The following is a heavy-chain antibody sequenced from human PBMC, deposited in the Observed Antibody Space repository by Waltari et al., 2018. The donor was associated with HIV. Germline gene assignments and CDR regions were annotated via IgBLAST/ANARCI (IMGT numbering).Heavy chain of an antibody. J-gene: IGHJ5*02. CDR1: GYNFRTHG. D-gene: IGHD6-19*01. Sequence: QVQLVQSGAEVKKPGASVKVACKAYGYNFRTHGMSSLRQAPGPGLEWMGWISVYNGNTNYAQKLQGRVTMTTDTSTSTAYMELRSLRSDDTAVYYCARTTFGEQWLVPGWFDPWGQGTLVTVSS. V-gene: IGHV1-18*01. CDR2: ISVYNGNT. CDR3: ARTTFGEQWLVPGWFDP.